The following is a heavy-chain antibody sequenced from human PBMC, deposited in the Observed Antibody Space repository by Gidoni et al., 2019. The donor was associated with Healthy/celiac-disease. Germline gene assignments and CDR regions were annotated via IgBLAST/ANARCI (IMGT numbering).Heavy chain of an antibody. CDR3: ASTSRGYYDFWSGYCDY. CDR2: IYYSGST. Sequence: QVQLQESGPGLVKPSQTLSLTCTVSDGSISSGGYYWSWIRQHPGKGLEWIGYIYYSGSTYYNPSLKSRVTISVDTSKNQFFLKLSSVTAADTAVYYCASTSRGYYDFWSGYCDYWGQGTLVTVSS. D-gene: IGHD3-3*01. CDR1: DGSISSGGYY. V-gene: IGHV4-31*03. J-gene: IGHJ4*02.